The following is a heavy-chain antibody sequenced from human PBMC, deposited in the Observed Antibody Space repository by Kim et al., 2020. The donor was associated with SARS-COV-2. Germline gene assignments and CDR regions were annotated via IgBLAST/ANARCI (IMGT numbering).Heavy chain of an antibody. V-gene: IGHV4-59*10. J-gene: IGHJ4*02. Sequence: NPSLKSRVTMSVDTSKNQFSLKLNSVTAADTAVYYCARSGGQKTWYFDYWGQGTLVTVSS. CDR3: ARSGGQKTWYFDY.